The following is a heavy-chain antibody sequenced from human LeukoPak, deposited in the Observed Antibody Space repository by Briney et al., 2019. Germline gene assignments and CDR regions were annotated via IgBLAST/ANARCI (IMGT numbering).Heavy chain of an antibody. CDR2: IIPILGIA. J-gene: IGHJ4*02. V-gene: IGHV1-69*04. CDR1: GGTFSSYA. CDR3: ARENSGIAATNIIDY. Sequence: SVKVSCKASGGTFSSYAISWVRQAPGQGLEWMGRIIPILGIANYAQKFQGRVTITADKSTSTAYMELSSLRSEDTAVYYCARENSGIAATNIIDYWGQGTLVTVSS. D-gene: IGHD6-13*01.